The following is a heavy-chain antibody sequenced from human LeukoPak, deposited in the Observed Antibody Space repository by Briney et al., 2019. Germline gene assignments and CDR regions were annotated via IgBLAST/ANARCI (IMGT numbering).Heavy chain of an antibody. J-gene: IGHJ4*02. CDR1: GVTFRSYA. Sequence: PGGSLRLSCAASGVTFRSYAMSWVRQAPGKGLEWVSAISGSGGSTYYADSVKGRFTISRDNSKNTLYLQMNSLRAEDTAVYYCAKDLMTGYSSSWLVDYWGQGTLVTVSS. D-gene: IGHD6-13*01. CDR3: AKDLMTGYSSSWLVDY. V-gene: IGHV3-23*01. CDR2: ISGSGGST.